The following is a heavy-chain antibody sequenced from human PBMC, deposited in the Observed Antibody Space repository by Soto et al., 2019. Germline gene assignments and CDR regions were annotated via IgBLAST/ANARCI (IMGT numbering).Heavy chain of an antibody. V-gene: IGHV1-46*01. D-gene: IGHD2-2*01. CDR3: ARSQGSSTCLEIYYYYYYGMDV. Sequence: GASVKVSCKASGYTFTSYYMHWVRQAPGQGLEWMGIINPSGGSTSYAQKFQGRVTMTRDTSTSTVYMELSSLRSEDTAVYYCARSQGSSTCLEIYYYYYYGMDVWGQGTTVTVAS. CDR1: GYTFTSYY. J-gene: IGHJ6*02. CDR2: INPSGGST.